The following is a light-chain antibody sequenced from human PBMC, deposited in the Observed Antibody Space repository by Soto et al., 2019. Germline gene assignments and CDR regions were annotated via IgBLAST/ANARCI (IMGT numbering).Light chain of an antibody. V-gene: IGLV4-69*01. J-gene: IGLJ7*01. CDR2: LNSDGSH. CDR3: QTWGTGPAV. CDR1: SGHSSSA. Sequence: QSVLTQSPSASASLGASVKLTCTLSSGHSSSAIAWHQQQPEKGPRYLMKLNSDGSHSKGDGIPDRFSGSSSGAERYLTISSLQSEDEADYYCQTWGTGPAVFGGGTQLTVL.